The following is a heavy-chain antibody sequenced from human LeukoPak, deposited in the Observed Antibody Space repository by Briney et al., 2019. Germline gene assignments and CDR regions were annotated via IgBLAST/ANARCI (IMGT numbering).Heavy chain of an antibody. CDR2: ISSSGSTI. Sequence: GGSLRLSCAASGFTFSDYYMSWIRQAPGKGLEWVSYISSSGSTIYYADSVKGRFTISRDNAKNSLYLQMNSLRAEYTAVYYCARENFWSLGSMVRDNYCYYGMDVWGQGTTVTVSS. D-gene: IGHD3-10*01. V-gene: IGHV3-11*01. CDR3: ARENFWSLGSMVRDNYCYYGMDV. J-gene: IGHJ6*02. CDR1: GFTFSDYY.